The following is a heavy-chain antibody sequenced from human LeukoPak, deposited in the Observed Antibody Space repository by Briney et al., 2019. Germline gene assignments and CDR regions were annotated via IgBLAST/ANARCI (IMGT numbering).Heavy chain of an antibody. D-gene: IGHD3-22*01. V-gene: IGHV3-30*02. Sequence: GESLRLSCAASGFTFSSYGMHWVRQAPGKGLEWVAFIRYDGSNKYYADSVKGRFTISRDNSKNTLYLQMNSLRAEDTAVYYCAKCYRTYYYDSSGPIGAFDIWGQGTMVTVSS. J-gene: IGHJ3*02. CDR3: AKCYRTYYYDSSGPIGAFDI. CDR2: IRYDGSNK. CDR1: GFTFSSYG.